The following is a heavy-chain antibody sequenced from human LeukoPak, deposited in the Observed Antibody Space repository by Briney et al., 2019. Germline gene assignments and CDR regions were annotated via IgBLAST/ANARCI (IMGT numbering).Heavy chain of an antibody. CDR3: ARHGSIATGAFTY. J-gene: IGHJ4*02. D-gene: IGHD6-13*01. Sequence: PSETLSLTCTVSNDSISPLYWGWTRQPPGKGLEWIGSIYYSGGTYYNPSLKSRVTISVDTSRNQFSLKLGSVTAADTAVYYCARHGSIATGAFTYWGQGTLVTVSS. CDR1: NDSISPLY. V-gene: IGHV4-39*01. CDR2: IYYSGGT.